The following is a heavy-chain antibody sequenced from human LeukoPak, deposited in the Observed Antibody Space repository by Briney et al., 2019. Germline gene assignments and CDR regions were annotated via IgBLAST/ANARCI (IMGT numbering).Heavy chain of an antibody. CDR2: ISGSGGGT. V-gene: IGHV3-23*01. D-gene: IGHD4-11*01. Sequence: PGASLRLSCAASGFTFSNYGMNWVRQAPGKGLEWVSGISGSGGGTYYADSVKGRFTISRDSSKNTLYLQMTSLRAEGTAIYYYAKSPSVTMVGLDVWGQGTTVTVSS. CDR3: AKSPSVTMVGLDV. J-gene: IGHJ6*02. CDR1: GFTFSNYG.